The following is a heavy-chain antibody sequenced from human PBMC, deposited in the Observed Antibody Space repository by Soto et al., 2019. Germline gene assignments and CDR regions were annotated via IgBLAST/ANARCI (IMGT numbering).Heavy chain of an antibody. CDR2: IYYSGST. CDR1: GGSISSSSYY. Sequence: SETLSLTCTVSGGSISSSSYYWGWIRQPPGKGLEWIGSIYYSGSTYYNPSLKSRVTISVDTSKNQFSLKLSSVTAADTAVYYCARQCSGGSCYSEPDYWGQGTLVTVSS. J-gene: IGHJ4*02. V-gene: IGHV4-39*01. D-gene: IGHD2-15*01. CDR3: ARQCSGGSCYSEPDY.